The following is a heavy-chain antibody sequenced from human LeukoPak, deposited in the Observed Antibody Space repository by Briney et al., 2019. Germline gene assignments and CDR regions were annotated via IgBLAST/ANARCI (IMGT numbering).Heavy chain of an antibody. V-gene: IGHV4-61*02. CDR2: IYTSGST. Sequence: PSQTLSLTCTVSSGSISSGSYFWSWIRQPAGKGLEWIGRIYTSGSTNYNPSLKSRVTISVDTSKNQFSLKLSSVTAADTAVYYCARESSGWAHYYYYYMDVWGKGTTVTVSS. J-gene: IGHJ6*03. CDR3: ARESSGWAHYYYYYMDV. D-gene: IGHD6-19*01. CDR1: SGSISSGSYF.